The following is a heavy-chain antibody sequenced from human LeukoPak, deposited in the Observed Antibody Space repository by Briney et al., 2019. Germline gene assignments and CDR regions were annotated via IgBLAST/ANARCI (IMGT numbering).Heavy chain of an antibody. Sequence: PGGSLRLSCAASGFTFSSYAMSWVRQAPGKGLEWVSAISGSGGSTYYADSVKGRFTISRDNSKNTLYLQMNSLRAEDTAVYYCANGYDFWPLAMDVWGKGTTVTVSS. CDR3: ANGYDFWPLAMDV. CDR2: ISGSGGST. V-gene: IGHV3-23*01. CDR1: GFTFSSYA. D-gene: IGHD3-3*01. J-gene: IGHJ6*04.